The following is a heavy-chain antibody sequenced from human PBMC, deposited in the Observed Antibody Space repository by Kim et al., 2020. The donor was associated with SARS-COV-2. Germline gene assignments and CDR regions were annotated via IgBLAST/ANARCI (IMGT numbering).Heavy chain of an antibody. V-gene: IGHV3-11*06. CDR3: AREKYYYDSSGYYPFDY. J-gene: IGHJ4*02. D-gene: IGHD3-22*01. Sequence: GKGRFTISRDNAKNALYLQMNSLRAEDTAVYYCAREKYYYDSSGYYPFDYWGQGTLVTVSS.